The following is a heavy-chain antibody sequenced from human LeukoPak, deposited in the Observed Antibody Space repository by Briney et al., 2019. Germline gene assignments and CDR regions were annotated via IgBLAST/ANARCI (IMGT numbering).Heavy chain of an antibody. D-gene: IGHD4-17*01. CDR1: GFTFSSFA. Sequence: GGSLRLSCAASGFTFSSFAMTWVRQAPGEGLEWVSTISGSGGSTYYADSVKGRFTISRDNSKNTLYLQMNSLRAEDTAVYYCAKARSSTVTTSFDYWGQGTLVPVSS. CDR3: AKARSSTVTTSFDY. J-gene: IGHJ4*02. CDR2: ISGSGGST. V-gene: IGHV3-23*01.